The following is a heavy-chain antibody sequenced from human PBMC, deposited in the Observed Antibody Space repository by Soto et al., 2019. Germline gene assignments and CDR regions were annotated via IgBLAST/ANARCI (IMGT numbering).Heavy chain of an antibody. CDR1: GFTFSSYG. J-gene: IGHJ4*02. Sequence: QVQLVESGGGVVQPGRSLRLSCAASGFTFSSYGMHWVRQAPGKGLEWVAVIWYDGSNKYYADSVKGRFTISRDNSKNTLYLQMNSLRAEDTAVYYCARGGYYYGSGSSVEFDYWCQGTLVTVSS. CDR2: IWYDGSNK. CDR3: ARGGYYYGSGSSVEFDY. D-gene: IGHD3-10*01. V-gene: IGHV3-33*01.